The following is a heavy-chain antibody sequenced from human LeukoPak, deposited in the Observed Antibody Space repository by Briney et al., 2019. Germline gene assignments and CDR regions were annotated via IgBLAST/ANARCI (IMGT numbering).Heavy chain of an antibody. CDR3: ARYDILTGYYRIDY. CDR1: GGSFSGYY. V-gene: IGHV4-34*01. Sequence: PSETLSLTCAVYGGSFSGYYWSWIRQPPGKGLEWIGSIYYSGSTYYDPSLKSRVTISVDTSKNQFSLKLSSVTAADTAVYYCARYDILTGYYRIDYWGQGTLVTVSS. J-gene: IGHJ4*02. CDR2: IYYSGST. D-gene: IGHD3-9*01.